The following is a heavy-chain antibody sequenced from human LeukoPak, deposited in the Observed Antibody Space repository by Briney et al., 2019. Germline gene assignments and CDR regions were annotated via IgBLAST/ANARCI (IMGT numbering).Heavy chain of an antibody. CDR1: GDSVSSNSAG. CDR2: TYYRSKWYN. Sequence: SQTLSLTCAISGDSVSSNSAGWNWIRQSPSRGLEWLGRTYYRSKWYNDYAVSVKSRITINPDTSKNQFSLQLNSVTPEDTAVYYCAREKSDYGDYFDAFDIWGQGTMVTVSS. J-gene: IGHJ3*02. CDR3: AREKSDYGDYFDAFDI. V-gene: IGHV6-1*01. D-gene: IGHD4-17*01.